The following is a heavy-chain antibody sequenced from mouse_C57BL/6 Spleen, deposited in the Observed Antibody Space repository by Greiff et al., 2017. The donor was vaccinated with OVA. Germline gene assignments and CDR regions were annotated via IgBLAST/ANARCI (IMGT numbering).Heavy chain of an antibody. D-gene: IGHD2-3*01. CDR1: GFTFSSYA. CDR2: ISDGGSYT. V-gene: IGHV5-4*01. CDR3: ARDGYDGYYFDY. J-gene: IGHJ2*01. Sequence: EVQLVESGGGLVKPGGSLKLSCAASGFTFSSYAMSWVRQTPEKRLEWVATISDGGSYTYYPDNVKGRFTISRDNAKNNLYLQMSHLKSEDTAMYYCARDGYDGYYFDYWGQGTTRTVSS.